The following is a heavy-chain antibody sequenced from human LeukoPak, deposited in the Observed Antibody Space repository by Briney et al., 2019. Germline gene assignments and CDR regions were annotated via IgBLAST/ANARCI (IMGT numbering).Heavy chain of an antibody. CDR2: INPNSGGT. D-gene: IGHD3-10*01. J-gene: IGHJ4*02. CDR3: ARGQVGFGDPFDY. V-gene: IGHV1-2*02. CDR1: GYTFTGYY. Sequence: ASVKVSCKASGYTFTGYYMHWVRQAPGQGLEWMGWINPNSGGTNYAQKFQGRVTMTRNTSISTAYMELSSLRSEDTAVYYCARGQVGFGDPFDYWGQGTLVTVSS.